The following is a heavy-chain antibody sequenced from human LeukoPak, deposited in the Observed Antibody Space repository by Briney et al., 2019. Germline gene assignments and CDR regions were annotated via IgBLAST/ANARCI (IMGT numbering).Heavy chain of an antibody. J-gene: IGHJ4*02. V-gene: IGHV3-20*04. CDR1: GFTFDDYG. CDR2: INWNGGST. D-gene: IGHD2-21*01. Sequence: PGGSLRLSCPASGFTFDDYGMSWVRPAPGRGLAWVSGINWNGGSTGYADSVTGRFTISRYNAKKSVHLQMTSLGAEDTAVYYRATYTQDFGAPGGADYWGLGTLVTVAS. CDR3: ATYTQDFGAPGGADY.